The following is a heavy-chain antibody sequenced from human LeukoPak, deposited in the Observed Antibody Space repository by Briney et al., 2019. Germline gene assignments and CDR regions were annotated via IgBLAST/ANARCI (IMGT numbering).Heavy chain of an antibody. CDR2: INHSGST. CDR3: ARTTEAHSWRTRYYDYYMDV. J-gene: IGHJ6*03. D-gene: IGHD6-13*01. V-gene: IGHV4-34*01. CDR1: GGSFSGYY. Sequence: SETLSLTCAVYGGSFSGYYWSWIRQPPGKGLEWIGEINHSGSTNYNPSLKSRLTISVDTSKNQFSLKLRSVTAADTAVYYCARTTEAHSWRTRYYDYYMDVWGKGTTVTVSS.